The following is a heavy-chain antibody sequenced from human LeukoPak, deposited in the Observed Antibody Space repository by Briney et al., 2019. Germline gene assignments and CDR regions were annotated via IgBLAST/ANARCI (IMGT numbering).Heavy chain of an antibody. CDR2: IYYSGST. CDR1: GGSISSSSYY. V-gene: IGHV4-39*07. CDR3: ARGVGDYMSPNWFDP. D-gene: IGHD4-17*01. J-gene: IGHJ5*02. Sequence: RSSETLSLTCTVSGGSISSSSYYWGGIRQPPGKGLEWIGSIYYSGSTYYNPSLKSRVTISVDTSKNQFSLKLSSVTAADTAVYYCARGVGDYMSPNWFDPWGQGTLVTVSS.